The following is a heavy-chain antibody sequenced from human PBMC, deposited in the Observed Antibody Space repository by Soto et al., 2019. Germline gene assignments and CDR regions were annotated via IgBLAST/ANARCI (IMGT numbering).Heavy chain of an antibody. J-gene: IGHJ4*02. D-gene: IGHD3-22*01. Sequence: PGESLKISCQASGYRFTSYWIAWVRQMPGKGLEWVGIIYPDDSDIKYSPSFQGQVTISADRSNSIAYLQWRSLRASDTAMYFCVRHLDSSGYYPDYWGQGTQVTVSS. V-gene: IGHV5-51*01. CDR1: GYRFTSYW. CDR2: IYPDDSDI. CDR3: VRHLDSSGYYPDY.